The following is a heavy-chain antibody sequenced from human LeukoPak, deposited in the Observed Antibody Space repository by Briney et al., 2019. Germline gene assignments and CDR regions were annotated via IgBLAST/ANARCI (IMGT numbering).Heavy chain of an antibody. Sequence: GGSLRLSCAASGFRFSTYAMHWVRQAPGKGLEWVAMISIDGRSKKYADSVEGRFTISRDNSKDTLYLQMNSLRAEDTAVYYCAKVEGLWFGELSYFDYWGQGTLVTVSS. CDR2: ISIDGRSK. D-gene: IGHD3-10*01. V-gene: IGHV3-30*04. CDR3: AKVEGLWFGELSYFDY. J-gene: IGHJ4*02. CDR1: GFRFSTYA.